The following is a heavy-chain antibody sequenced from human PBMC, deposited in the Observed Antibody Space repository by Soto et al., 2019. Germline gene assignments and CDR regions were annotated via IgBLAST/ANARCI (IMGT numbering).Heavy chain of an antibody. J-gene: IGHJ4*02. CDR1: GYTFTGYY. V-gene: IGHV1-2*04. Sequence: ASVKVSCKASGYTFTGYYMHWVRQAPGQGLEWMGWINPNSGGTNYAQKFQGWVTMTRDTSISTAYMELSRLRSDDTAVYYCARDLRDSGSYYHFDYWGQGTLVTVSS. D-gene: IGHD1-26*01. CDR3: ARDLRDSGSYYHFDY. CDR2: INPNSGGT.